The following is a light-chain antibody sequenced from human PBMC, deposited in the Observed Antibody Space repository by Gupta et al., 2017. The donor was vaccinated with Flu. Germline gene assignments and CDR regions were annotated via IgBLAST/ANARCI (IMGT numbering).Light chain of an antibody. J-gene: IGLJ2*01. CDR1: SSNIGSHT. Sequence: QSPLIQPPSASGAPGQRVSISCSGTSSNIGSHTVNWYQLLPGSAPRLLIYSSDKRPSWIPGRFSGSKSGTSASLVISGLQSEDGADYFCAAWDGGLSGPVFGGGTKVTVL. CDR3: AAWDGGLSGPV. V-gene: IGLV1-44*01. CDR2: SSD.